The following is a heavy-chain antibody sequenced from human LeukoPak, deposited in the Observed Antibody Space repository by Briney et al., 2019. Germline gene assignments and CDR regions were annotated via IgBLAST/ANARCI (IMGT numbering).Heavy chain of an antibody. CDR3: TTASDCSGGSCYFDY. V-gene: IGHV3-15*01. CDR2: TKSKTDGGTT. J-gene: IGHJ4*02. D-gene: IGHD2-15*01. CDR1: GFTFSNAW. Sequence: GGSLRLSCAASGFTFSNAWMSWVRQAPGKGLEWVGRTKSKTDGGTTDYAAPVKGRFTIPRDDSKNTLYLQMNSLKTEDTAVYYCTTASDCSGGSCYFDYWGQGTLVTVSS.